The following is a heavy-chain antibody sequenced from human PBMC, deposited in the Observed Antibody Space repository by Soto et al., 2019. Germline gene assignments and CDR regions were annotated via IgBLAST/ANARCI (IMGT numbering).Heavy chain of an antibody. CDR3: ARGIVVVPAATQPYFDY. CDR2: IYYSGST. J-gene: IGHJ4*02. CDR1: GGSISSGGYY. Sequence: PSETLSLTCTVSGGSISSGGYYWSWIRQHPGKGLEWIGYIYYSGSTYYNTSLKSRVTISVDTSKNQFSLKLSSVTAADTSFYYCARGIVVVPAATQPYFDYWGQGTLVTVSS. D-gene: IGHD2-2*01. V-gene: IGHV4-31*03.